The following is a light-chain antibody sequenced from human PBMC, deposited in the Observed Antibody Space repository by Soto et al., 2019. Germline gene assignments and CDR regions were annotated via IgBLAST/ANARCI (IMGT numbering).Light chain of an antibody. V-gene: IGKV1-33*01. CDR1: RSINKK. CDR3: QQYDNLLT. J-gene: IGKJ4*01. CDR2: DAS. Sequence: DIQMTQSASSLSASVGDGVTITCRASRSINKKLNWYQQRPGKVPKLLIYDASSLQSGVPSRFSGSGSGTDFTFTISSLQPQDIATYYCQQYDNLLTFGGGTKVDI.